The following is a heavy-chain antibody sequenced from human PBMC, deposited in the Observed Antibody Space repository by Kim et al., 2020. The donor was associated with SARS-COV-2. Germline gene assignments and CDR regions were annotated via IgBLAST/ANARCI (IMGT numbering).Heavy chain of an antibody. Sequence: GGSLRLSCAASGFTFSSYAMHWVRQAPGKGLEWVAVISYDGSNKYYADSVKGRFTISRDNSKNTLYLQMNSLRAEDTAVYYCARSAPSSRYVVGATTNAFDIWGQGTMVTVSS. CDR1: GFTFSSYA. CDR3: ARSAPSSRYVVGATTNAFDI. CDR2: ISYDGSNK. J-gene: IGHJ3*02. D-gene: IGHD1-26*01. V-gene: IGHV3-30*04.